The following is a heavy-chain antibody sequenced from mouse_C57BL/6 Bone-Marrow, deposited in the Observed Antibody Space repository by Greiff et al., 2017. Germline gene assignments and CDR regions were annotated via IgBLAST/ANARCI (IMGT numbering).Heavy chain of an antibody. D-gene: IGHD1-1*02. Sequence: VQLQQSGAELARPGASVKLSCKASGYTFTSYGISWVKQRTGQGLEWIGEIYPRSGNTYYNEKFKGKATRTADKSSSTAYMELRSLTSEDSAVYFCAESFWDYGAMDYWGQGTSVTVSS. V-gene: IGHV1-81*01. CDR2: IYPRSGNT. CDR1: GYTFTSYG. CDR3: AESFWDYGAMDY. J-gene: IGHJ4*01.